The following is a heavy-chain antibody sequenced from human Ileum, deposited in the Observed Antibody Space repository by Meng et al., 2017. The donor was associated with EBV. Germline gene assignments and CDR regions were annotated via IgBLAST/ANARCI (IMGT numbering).Heavy chain of an antibody. CDR2: HSGST. CDR1: GVSISSGYFH. J-gene: IGHJ4*02. D-gene: IGHD1-26*01. Sequence: VQLRESGPGLVKPSQTLSLPCAVSGVSISSGYFHWSWIRQPPGKGLEWIGHSGSTSYNPSLRSRVTISVDTSKNQFSLKVDSATAGDTAVYYCVSYAVGAGGIGYWGQGILVTVSS. CDR3: VSYAVGAGGIGY. V-gene: IGHV4-30-4*01.